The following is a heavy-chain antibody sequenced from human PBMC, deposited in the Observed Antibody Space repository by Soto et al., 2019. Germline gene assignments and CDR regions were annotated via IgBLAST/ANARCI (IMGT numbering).Heavy chain of an antibody. J-gene: IGHJ5*02. CDR1: GFELSTRGLA. Sequence: QITLKESGPTLVKPTQTLTVTCTFSGFELSTRGLAVGWIRQPPGKALEWLALIYWDDEKRYSPTLKSRLTITKDTAKNQVVLTMANMDPVDTATYYCVHRRNAYSVLFTGYSKNWFDPWGQGTLVTVSS. V-gene: IGHV2-5*02. CDR2: IYWDDEK. D-gene: IGHD3-9*01. CDR3: VHRRNAYSVLFTGYSKNWFDP.